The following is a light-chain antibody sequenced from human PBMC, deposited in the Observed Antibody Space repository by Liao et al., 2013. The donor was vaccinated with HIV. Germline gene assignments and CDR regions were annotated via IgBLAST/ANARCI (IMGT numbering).Light chain of an antibody. CDR2: QDT. V-gene: IGLV3-1*01. J-gene: IGLJ1*01. CDR3: QVWDSGSDHYV. CDR1: ELGDKY. Sequence: SYELTQPPSVSVSPGQTASITCSGDELGDKYACWYQQKPGQSPVLVIFQDTKRPSGIPERFSGSNSGNTATLTISRVEAGDEADYYCQVWDSGSDHYVFGTGTKVTVL.